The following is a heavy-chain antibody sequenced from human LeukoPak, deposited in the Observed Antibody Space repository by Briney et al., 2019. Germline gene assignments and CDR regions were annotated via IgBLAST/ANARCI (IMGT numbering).Heavy chain of an antibody. V-gene: IGHV4-39*07. CDR1: GGSISSYY. D-gene: IGHD1-26*01. CDR3: ARDLYLVGATNY. Sequence: SETLSLTCTVSGGSISSYYWGWIRQPPGKGLEWIGSIYYSGSTYYNPSLKSRVTISVDTSKNQFSLKLSSVTAADTAVYYCARDLYLVGATNYWGQGTLVTVSS. J-gene: IGHJ4*02. CDR2: IYYSGST.